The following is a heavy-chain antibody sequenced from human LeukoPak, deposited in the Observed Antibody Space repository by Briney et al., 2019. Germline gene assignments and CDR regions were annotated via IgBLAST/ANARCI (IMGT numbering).Heavy chain of an antibody. Sequence: GGSLRLSCAASGFTFSSYGMSWVRQAPGKGLEWVSAISGSGGSTYYADSVKGRFTISRDNSKNTVYLQMNSLRAEDTAVYYCAKGGSYRSQPYFDYWGQGTPVTVSS. CDR2: ISGSGGST. J-gene: IGHJ4*02. CDR1: GFTFSSYG. D-gene: IGHD3-16*02. CDR3: AKGGSYRSQPYFDY. V-gene: IGHV3-23*01.